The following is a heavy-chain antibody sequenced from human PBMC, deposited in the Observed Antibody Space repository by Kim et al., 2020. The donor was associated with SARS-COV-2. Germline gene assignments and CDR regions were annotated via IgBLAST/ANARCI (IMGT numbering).Heavy chain of an antibody. J-gene: IGHJ4*02. Sequence: SVKVSCKASGGTFSSYAISWVRQAPGQGLEWMGRIIPILGIANYAQKFQGRVTITADKSTSTAYMELSSLRSEDTAVYYCARDLAGGVATMDGDYWGQGTLATVSS. CDR2: IIPILGIA. V-gene: IGHV1-69*04. CDR3: ARDLAGGVATMDGDY. D-gene: IGHD5-12*01. CDR1: GGTFSSYA.